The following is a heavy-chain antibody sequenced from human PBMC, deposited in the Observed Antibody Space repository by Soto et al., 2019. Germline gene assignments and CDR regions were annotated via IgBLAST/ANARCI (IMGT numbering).Heavy chain of an antibody. CDR1: GGSISSGGYY. J-gene: IGHJ3*02. CDR3: ASWGFGVLDAFDI. D-gene: IGHD3-16*01. Sequence: LSLTCTVSGGSISSGGYYWSWIRQHPGKGLEWIGYIYYSGSTYYNPSLKSRVTISVDTSKNQFSLKLSSVTAADTAVYYCASWGFGVLDAFDIWGQGTMVTVSS. V-gene: IGHV4-31*03. CDR2: IYYSGST.